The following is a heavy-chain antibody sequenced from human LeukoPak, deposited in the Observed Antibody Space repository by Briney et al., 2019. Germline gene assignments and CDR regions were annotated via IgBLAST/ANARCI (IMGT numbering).Heavy chain of an antibody. Sequence: SETLSLTCTVSGGSISSGGYYWSWIRQHPGKRLEWIAYIYYSGSTYYNPSLKSRVTISVDTSKNQFSLKLSSVTAADTAVYYCASSSSWYDYFDYWGQGTLVTVSS. D-gene: IGHD6-13*01. CDR3: ASSSSWYDYFDY. CDR2: IYYSGST. J-gene: IGHJ4*02. V-gene: IGHV4-31*03. CDR1: GGSISSGGYY.